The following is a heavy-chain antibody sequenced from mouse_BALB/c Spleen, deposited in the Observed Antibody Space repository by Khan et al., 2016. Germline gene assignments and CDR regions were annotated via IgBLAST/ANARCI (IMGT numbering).Heavy chain of an antibody. CDR3: ARSAYYGDDY. Sequence: EVKLLESGGGLVQPGGSLKLSCAASGFDFSRYWMSWVRQAPGKGLEWIGEINPDSSTINFTPSLKDKFIISRDNAKNTLYLHSSKVRSEDTAVYYGARSAYYGDDYWGQGSTLTVSS. CDR1: GFDFSRYW. J-gene: IGHJ2*01. CDR2: INPDSSTI. V-gene: IGHV4-1*02. D-gene: IGHD1-2*01.